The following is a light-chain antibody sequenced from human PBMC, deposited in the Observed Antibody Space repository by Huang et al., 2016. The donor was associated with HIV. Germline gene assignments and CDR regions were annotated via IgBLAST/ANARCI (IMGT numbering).Light chain of an antibody. CDR1: QSVNTN. V-gene: IGKV3-15*01. Sequence: VMMSRSPATLAASPGERVTLPCGASQSVNTNLAWYQQKHGHPPRLLIYAASTRATGVPARFAGSGSGTEFTLTIDSLQSDDFAVYYCQQYNKWPPEYTFGQGTRLEIK. CDR2: AAS. CDR3: QQYNKWPPEYT. J-gene: IGKJ2*01.